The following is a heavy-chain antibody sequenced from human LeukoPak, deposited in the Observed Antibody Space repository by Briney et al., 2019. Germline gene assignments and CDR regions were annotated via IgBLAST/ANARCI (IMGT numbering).Heavy chain of an antibody. CDR2: ISSSSSYI. J-gene: IGHJ6*03. CDR1: GFTFSSYS. Sequence: KPGGSLRLSCAASGFTFSSYSMNWVRQAPGKGLEWVSSISSSSSYIYYADSVKGRFTISRDNAKNSLYLQMNSLRAEDTAIYYCARVMMGATVTTFHYYCLDVWGVGTTVTVSS. V-gene: IGHV3-21*01. D-gene: IGHD4-11*01. CDR3: ARVMMGATVTTFHYYCLDV.